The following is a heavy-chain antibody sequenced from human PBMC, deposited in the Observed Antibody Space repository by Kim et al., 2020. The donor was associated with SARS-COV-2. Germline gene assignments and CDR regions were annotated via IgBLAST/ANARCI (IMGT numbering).Heavy chain of an antibody. D-gene: IGHD3-10*01. CDR2: IIPIFGTA. CDR1: GGTFSSYA. Sequence: SVKVSCKASGGTFSSYAISWVRQAPGQGLEWMGGIIPIFGTANYAQKFQGRVTITADESTSTAYMELSSLRSEDTAVYYCARILLGGGSGSYYAGIDYWGQGTLVTVSS. V-gene: IGHV1-69*13. J-gene: IGHJ4*02. CDR3: ARILLGGGSGSYYAGIDY.